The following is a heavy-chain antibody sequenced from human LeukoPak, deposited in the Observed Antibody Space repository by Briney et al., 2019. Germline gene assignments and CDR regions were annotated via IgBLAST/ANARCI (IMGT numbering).Heavy chain of an antibody. CDR2: ISGSGGST. D-gene: IGHD3-10*01. CDR3: ARANYGSGYVFDF. CDR1: GFTFSSYA. J-gene: IGHJ4*02. V-gene: IGHV3-23*01. Sequence: PGGSLRLSCAASGFTFSSYAMSWVRQAPGKGLEWVSAISGSGGSTYYADSVKGRFTISRDNSKNTLYLQMNSLRAEDTAVYYCARANYGSGYVFDFWGQGTLVTVSS.